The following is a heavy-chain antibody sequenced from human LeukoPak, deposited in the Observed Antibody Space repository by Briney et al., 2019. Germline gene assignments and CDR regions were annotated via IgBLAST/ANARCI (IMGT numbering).Heavy chain of an antibody. Sequence: SETLSLTCAVYGGSFSGYHWSWIRQPPGKGLEWIGEINYSGSTNYNPSLKSRVTISVDTSKNQFSLKLSSVTAADTAVYYCARGRTGITMVRGVIQKSLYYFDYWGQGTLVTVSS. J-gene: IGHJ4*02. D-gene: IGHD3-10*01. V-gene: IGHV4-34*01. CDR1: GGSFSGYH. CDR2: INYSGST. CDR3: ARGRTGITMVRGVIQKSLYYFDY.